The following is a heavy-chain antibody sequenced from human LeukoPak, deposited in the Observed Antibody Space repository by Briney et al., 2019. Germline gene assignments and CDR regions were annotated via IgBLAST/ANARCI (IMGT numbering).Heavy chain of an antibody. D-gene: IGHD5-24*01. V-gene: IGHV3-74*03. Sequence: PGGSLRLSCAASGFTFSSYWMHWVRQAPGKGLVWVSRIKNDGSDTTYADSVKGRFTISRDNAKNTLYLQMNSLRAEDTAVYYCARGDWLHLGIGAFDLWGQGTMVTVSS. J-gene: IGHJ3*01. CDR2: IKNDGSDT. CDR1: GFTFSSYW. CDR3: ARGDWLHLGIGAFDL.